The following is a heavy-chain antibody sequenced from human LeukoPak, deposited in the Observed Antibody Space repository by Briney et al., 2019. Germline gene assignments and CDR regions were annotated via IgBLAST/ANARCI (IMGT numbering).Heavy chain of an antibody. CDR2: IYYSGST. Sequence: SETLSLTCTVSGGSISSYYWSWIRQPPGKGLEWIGYIYYSGSTNYNPSLKSRVTISVDTSKNQFSLKLSSVTAADTAVYYCARGMGGSSSWYWFDPWGQGTLVTVSS. CDR3: ARGMGGSSSWYWFDP. V-gene: IGHV4-59*01. D-gene: IGHD6-13*01. J-gene: IGHJ5*02. CDR1: GGSISSYY.